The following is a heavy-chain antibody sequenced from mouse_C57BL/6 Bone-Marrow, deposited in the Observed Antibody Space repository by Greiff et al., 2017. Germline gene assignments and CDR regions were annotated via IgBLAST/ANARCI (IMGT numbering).Heavy chain of an antibody. J-gene: IGHJ4*01. Sequence: QVQLQQSGAELARPGASVKLSCKASGYTFTSYGISWVKQRTGQGLEWIGEIYPRSGNTYYNEKFKGKATLTADKSSSTAYMELRSLTSEDSAVEFCARLGSYYAMDYWGQGTSVTVSS. CDR1: GYTFTSYG. CDR3: ARLGSYYAMDY. CDR2: IYPRSGNT. V-gene: IGHV1-81*01.